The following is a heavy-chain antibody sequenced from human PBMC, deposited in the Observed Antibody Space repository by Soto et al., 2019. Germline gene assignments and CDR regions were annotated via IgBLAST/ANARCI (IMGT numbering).Heavy chain of an antibody. V-gene: IGHV4-59*01. CDR1: GFSISSYH. J-gene: IGHJ3*02. CDR3: ARDCSGGSCYSGDAFDI. D-gene: IGHD2-15*01. Sequence: PSETLSHTSTFSGFSISSYHWSWIRQPPGKGLEWIGYIYYSGSTNYNPSLKSRVTISVDTSKNQFPLKLSSVTAADTAVYYCARDCSGGSCYSGDAFDIWGQGTMVTVSS. CDR2: IYYSGST.